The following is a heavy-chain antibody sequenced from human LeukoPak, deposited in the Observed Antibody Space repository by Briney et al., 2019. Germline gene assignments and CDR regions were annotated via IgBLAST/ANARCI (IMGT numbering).Heavy chain of an antibody. J-gene: IGHJ6*02. CDR2: IYYSGST. CDR3: ASPIVDYYYGMDV. D-gene: IGHD1-26*01. V-gene: IGHV4-39*01. CDR1: GGSISSSSYY. Sequence: SETLSLTCTVSGGSISSSSYYWGWIRQPPGKGLEWIGSIYYSGSTYYNPSLKSRVTMSVDTSKNQFSLKLSSVTAADTAVYYCASPIVDYYYGMDVWGQGTTVTVSS.